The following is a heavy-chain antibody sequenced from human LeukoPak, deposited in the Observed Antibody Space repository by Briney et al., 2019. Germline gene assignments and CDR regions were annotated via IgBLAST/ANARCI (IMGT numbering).Heavy chain of an antibody. J-gene: IGHJ6*02. CDR2: IYPGDSDT. CDR3: ARHLSSLAAAGTMYYYYGMDV. V-gene: IGHV5-51*01. Sequence: PGESLKISCKASGYSFTSYWIGWVRQMPGKGLEWMGIIYPGDSDTRYSPSFRGQVTISADKSISTAYLQWSSLKASDTAMYYCARHLSSLAAAGTMYYYYGMDVWGQGTTVTVSS. CDR1: GYSFTSYW. D-gene: IGHD6-13*01.